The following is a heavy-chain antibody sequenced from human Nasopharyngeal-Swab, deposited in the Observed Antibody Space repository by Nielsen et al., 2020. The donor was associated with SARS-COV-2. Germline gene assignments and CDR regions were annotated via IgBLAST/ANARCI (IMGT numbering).Heavy chain of an antibody. D-gene: IGHD2/OR15-2a*01. Sequence: LRLSCTVSGGSISSGGYYWSWIRQHPGKGLEWIGYIYYSGSTYYNPSLKSRVTISVDTSKNQFSLELSSVTAADTAVYYCAGVLFTNFDYWGQGTLVTVSS. CDR2: IYYSGST. J-gene: IGHJ4*02. CDR3: AGVLFTNFDY. V-gene: IGHV4-31*03. CDR1: GGSISSGGYY.